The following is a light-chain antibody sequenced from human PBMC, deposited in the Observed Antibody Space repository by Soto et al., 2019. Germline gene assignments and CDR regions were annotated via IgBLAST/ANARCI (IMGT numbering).Light chain of an antibody. V-gene: IGKV3-11*01. CDR2: DTS. CDR3: QHRSNWLALT. Sequence: EIVLTQSPGTLSLSPGERATLSYRASQRISSFLAWYLQKSGQAPRLLISDTSNRATGIPARFSGSGSGTDFTLIISSLEPEDFAVYDCQHRSNWLALTFGGGTKVEIK. J-gene: IGKJ4*01. CDR1: QRISSF.